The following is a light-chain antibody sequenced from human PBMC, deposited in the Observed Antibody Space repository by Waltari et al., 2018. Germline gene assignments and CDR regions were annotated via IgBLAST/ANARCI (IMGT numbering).Light chain of an antibody. CDR3: QTGGHGTWV. CDR2: VESDGSH. J-gene: IGLJ3*02. V-gene: IGLV4-69*01. CDR1: GGRSNDV. Sequence: QLVLTQSPSASASLGASVKLTCTLSGGRSNDVIAWDQQQPAKGPRFLMKVESDGSHSRGEEIPYRFSGSSAGAERYLIISSLQSEDEADYYCQTGGHGTWVFGGGTKLTVL.